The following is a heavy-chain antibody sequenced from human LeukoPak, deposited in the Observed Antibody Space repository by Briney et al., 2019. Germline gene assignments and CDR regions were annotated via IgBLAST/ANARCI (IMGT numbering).Heavy chain of an antibody. CDR1: GFTFSVCG. J-gene: IGHJ6*04. D-gene: IGHD2-21*01. CDR2: IDGYGTTA. V-gene: IGHV3-74*01. CDR3: GRDIPGNGWHGMDV. Sequence: GGSLRLTCAASGFTFSVCGMHWVRQAPGKGLVWVSHIDGYGTTANYADSVKGRFTSSRDNAKNTVSLEMHSLRAKDTAVYFCGRDIPGNGWHGMDVWVKGTTVTVSS.